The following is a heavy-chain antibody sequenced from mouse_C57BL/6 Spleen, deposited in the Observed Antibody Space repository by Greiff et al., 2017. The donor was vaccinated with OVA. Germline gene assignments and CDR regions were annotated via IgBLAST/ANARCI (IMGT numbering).Heavy chain of an antibody. V-gene: IGHV1-59*01. CDR3: TRRSSYPYYAMDY. Sequence: VQLQQPGAELVRPGTSVKLSCKASGYTFTSYWMHWVKQRPGQGLEWIGVIDPSDSYTNYKQKLKGKGTWTGEKASNTTYIQLSNLTSEDSAVYYCTRRSSYPYYAMDYWGQGTSVTVSS. CDR1: GYTFTSYW. D-gene: IGHD1-1*01. J-gene: IGHJ4*01. CDR2: IDPSDSYT.